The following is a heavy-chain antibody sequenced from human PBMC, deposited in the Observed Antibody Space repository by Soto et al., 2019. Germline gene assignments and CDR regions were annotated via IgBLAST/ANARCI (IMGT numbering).Heavy chain of an antibody. CDR2: VSISGGDT. Sequence: TGRWVSKTTGKGLECVAGVSISGGDTDYADSVKGRLTISRDNSKNTLYLQLNSLRAEDTAVYYCARGGNKHTDHNSGLDVWGKGPTVTVSS. CDR1: T. V-gene: IGHV3-23*01. D-gene: IGHD5-12*01. CDR3: ARGGNKHTDHNSGLDV. J-gene: IGHJ6*04.